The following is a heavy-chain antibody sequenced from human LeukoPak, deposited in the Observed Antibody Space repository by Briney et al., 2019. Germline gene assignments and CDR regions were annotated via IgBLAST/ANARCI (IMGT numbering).Heavy chain of an antibody. J-gene: IGHJ3*02. CDR3: ARLTYYDSSGYYYGVVAFDI. Sequence: PSETLSLTCAVYGGSFSGYYWSWIRQPPGKGLEWIGSIYYSGSTYYNPSLKSRVTISVDTSKNQFSLKLSSVTAADTAVYYCARLTYYDSSGYYYGVVAFDIWGQGTMVTVSS. V-gene: IGHV4-34*01. CDR1: GGSFSGYY. D-gene: IGHD3-22*01. CDR2: IYYSGST.